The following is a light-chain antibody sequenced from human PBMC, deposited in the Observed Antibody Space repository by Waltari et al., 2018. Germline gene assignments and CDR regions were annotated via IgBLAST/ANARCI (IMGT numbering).Light chain of an antibody. Sequence: QSALTQPTSVSGSPGQSITISCTGTSSNVENYNLVSWYQHHPGKAPEILIYEVSKRPAGISNRFSGSTAGNTASLTVSGLQAEDESDYYCCSFEGGNNFEVRFGVGTRLTVL. V-gene: IGLV2-23*02. CDR3: CSFEGGNNFEVR. J-gene: IGLJ2*01. CDR2: EVS. CDR1: SSNVENYNL.